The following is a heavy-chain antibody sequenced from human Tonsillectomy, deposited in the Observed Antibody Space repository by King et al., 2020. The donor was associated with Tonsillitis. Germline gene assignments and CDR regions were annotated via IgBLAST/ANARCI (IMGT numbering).Heavy chain of an antibody. CDR3: AKDNLGMAPLGTAAFDI. Sequence: VQLVESGGGLVQPGRSLRLSCAASGFTFDDYAMHWVRQAPGKGLEWVSGISWNSGNIGYADSVKGRFTISRDNAKNSLYLEMNSLRAEDTALYYCAKDNLGMAPLGTAAFDIWGQGTMVTVSS. D-gene: IGHD1-14*01. J-gene: IGHJ3*02. V-gene: IGHV3-9*01. CDR2: ISWNSGNI. CDR1: GFTFDDYA.